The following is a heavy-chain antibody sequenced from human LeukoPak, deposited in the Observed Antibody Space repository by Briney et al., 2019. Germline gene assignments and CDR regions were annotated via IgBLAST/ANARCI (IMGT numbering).Heavy chain of an antibody. V-gene: IGHV4-59*12. Sequence: TSETLSLTCTVSGGSISSYYWSWIRQPPGKGLEWIGYIYYSGSTYYNPSLKSRVTISVDTSKNQFSLKLSSVTAADTAVYYCARGVIAAAGTNFDYWGQGTLVTVSS. CDR2: IYYSGST. J-gene: IGHJ4*02. CDR1: GGSISSYY. CDR3: ARGVIAAAGTNFDY. D-gene: IGHD6-13*01.